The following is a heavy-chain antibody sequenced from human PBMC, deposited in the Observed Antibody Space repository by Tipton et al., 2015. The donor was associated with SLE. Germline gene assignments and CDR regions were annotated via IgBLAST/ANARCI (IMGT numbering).Heavy chain of an antibody. CDR3: ARWGAQLGTDNWFDP. CDR1: GGSVSSGSYY. J-gene: IGHJ5*02. V-gene: IGHV4-61*01. D-gene: IGHD1-14*01. CDR2: INHSGST. Sequence: TLSLTCTVSGGSVSSGSYYWSWIRQPPGKGLEWIGEINHSGSTNYNPSLKSRVTISVDTSKNQFSLKLRSVTAADTAVYYCARWGAQLGTDNWFDPWGQGTLVTVSS.